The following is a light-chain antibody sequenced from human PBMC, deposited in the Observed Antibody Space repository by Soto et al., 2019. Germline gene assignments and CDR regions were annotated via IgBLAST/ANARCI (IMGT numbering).Light chain of an antibody. CDR3: SSYTSSSTLGV. CDR2: EVS. CDR1: SSDVGGYNY. Sequence: QSALTQPASVSGSPGQSITISCTVTSSDVGGYNYVSWYQQHPGKAPKLMIYEVSNRPSGVSNRFSGSKSGNTASLTISGLQAADEADYYCSSYTSSSTLGVFGNGTKVTVL. V-gene: IGLV2-14*01. J-gene: IGLJ1*01.